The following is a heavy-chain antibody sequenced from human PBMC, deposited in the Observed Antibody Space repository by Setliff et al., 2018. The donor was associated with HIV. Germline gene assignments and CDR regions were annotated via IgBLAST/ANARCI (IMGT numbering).Heavy chain of an antibody. CDR3: AKGPWDEPHAFNI. D-gene: IGHD1-26*01. V-gene: IGHV3-23*01. Sequence: GASVKVSCKASGFTFSSYAMSWVRQAPGKGLEWISAFRSSGDIKYYADSVRGRFTISSDNSKNTLFLQMNSLRVEDTAVYYCAKGPWDEPHAFNIWGQGTMVTVSS. CDR2: FRSSGDIK. CDR1: GFTFSSYA. J-gene: IGHJ3*02.